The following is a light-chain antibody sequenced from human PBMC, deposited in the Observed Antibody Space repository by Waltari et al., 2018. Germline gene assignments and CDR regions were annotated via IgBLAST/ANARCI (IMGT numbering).Light chain of an antibody. CDR3: ASWDDDVSGVV. J-gene: IGLJ2*01. CDR2: KTI. V-gene: IGLV1-47*01. Sequence: PGSAPKSLLYKTIQRPSGVPDRFSGSKSGTSGSLSISGLRSEDEAEYYCASWDDDVSGVVFGGGTKLTVL.